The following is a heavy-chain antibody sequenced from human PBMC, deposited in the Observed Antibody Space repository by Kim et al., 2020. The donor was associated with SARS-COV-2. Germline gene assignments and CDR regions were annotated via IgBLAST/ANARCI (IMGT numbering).Heavy chain of an antibody. CDR3: ARGLDWFDP. CDR2: IYYSGST. Sequence: SETLSLTCTVSGGSISSSSYYWGWIRQPPGKGLEWIGSIYYSGSTYYNPSLKSRVTISVDTSKNQFSLKLSSVTAADTAVYYCARGLDWFDPWGQGTLVTVSS. CDR1: GGSISSSSYY. D-gene: IGHD3-16*01. J-gene: IGHJ5*02. V-gene: IGHV4-39*07.